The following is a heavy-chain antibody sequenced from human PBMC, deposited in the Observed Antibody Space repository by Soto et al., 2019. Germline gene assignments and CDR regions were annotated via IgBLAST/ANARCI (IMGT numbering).Heavy chain of an antibody. CDR3: ARDKITGLFDY. CDR1: GDSISNSLFY. Sequence: SETLSLTWGVYGDSISNSLFYWAWIRQPPGEGLEWIGSIYHTGNAYYNPSLKSRVTISVDTSKNQFSLKVTSVTAADTAVYYCARDKITGLFDYWGQGTLVT. CDR2: IYHTGNA. D-gene: IGHD2-8*02. V-gene: IGHV4-39*02. J-gene: IGHJ4*02.